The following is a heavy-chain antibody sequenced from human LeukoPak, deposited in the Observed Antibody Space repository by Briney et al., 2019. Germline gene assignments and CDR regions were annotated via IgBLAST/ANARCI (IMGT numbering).Heavy chain of an antibody. CDR2: IWYDGSNK. Sequence: PGGSLRLSCAASGFTFSSYGMHWVRQAPGKGLEWVAVIWYDGSNKYYADSVKGRFTISRDNSKNTLYLQMNSLRAEDTAVCYCAKDLYNWNYDYYYMDVWGKGTTVTVSS. J-gene: IGHJ6*03. D-gene: IGHD1-20*01. CDR1: GFTFSSYG. CDR3: AKDLYNWNYDYYYMDV. V-gene: IGHV3-33*06.